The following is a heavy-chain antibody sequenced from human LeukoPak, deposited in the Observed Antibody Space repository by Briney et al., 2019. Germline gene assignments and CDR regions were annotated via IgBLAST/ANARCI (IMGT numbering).Heavy chain of an antibody. D-gene: IGHD1-1*01. J-gene: IGHJ3*02. Sequence: GGSLRLSCAASGFTFSSYSVNWVRQAPGKGLEWVSSISSSSSYIYYADSVKGRFTISRDNAKNSLYLQMNSLRAEDTAVYYCARIWIHTAFDIWGQGTMVTVSS. CDR1: GFTFSSYS. CDR2: ISSSSSYI. CDR3: ARIWIHTAFDI. V-gene: IGHV3-21*01.